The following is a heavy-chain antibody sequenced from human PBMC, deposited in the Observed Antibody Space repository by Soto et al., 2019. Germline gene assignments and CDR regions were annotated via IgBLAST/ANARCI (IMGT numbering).Heavy chain of an antibody. CDR2: IYYSGST. J-gene: IGHJ6*02. V-gene: IGHV4-31*03. CDR3: AIGLAFGGVPYYYGMDV. Sequence: QVQLQESGPGLVKPSQTLSLTCTVSGGSISSGGYYWSWIRQHPGKGLEWIGYIYYSGSTYYNPSLKSRVTISGDTSNNQFSLKLGSVTAADTAVYYCAIGLAFGGVPYYYGMDVWGQGTTVTVSS. CDR1: GGSISSGGYY. D-gene: IGHD3-16*01.